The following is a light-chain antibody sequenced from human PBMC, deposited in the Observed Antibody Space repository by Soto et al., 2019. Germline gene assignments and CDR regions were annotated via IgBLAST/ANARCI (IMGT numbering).Light chain of an antibody. CDR2: DAS. CDR1: QSVRSF. J-gene: IGKJ5*01. V-gene: IGKV3-11*01. CDR3: QQRHNWRDT. Sequence: ENVLTQSPGTLSLSPGERATLSCRASQSVRSFLAWYQQKPGQAPRLLIYDASNRATGIPARFSGSGSGTDFTLTISSLEPEDFAVYYCQQRHNWRDTFGQGTRLEIK.